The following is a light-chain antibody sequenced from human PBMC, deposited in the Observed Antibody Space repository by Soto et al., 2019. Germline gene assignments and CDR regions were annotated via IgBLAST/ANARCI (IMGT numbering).Light chain of an antibody. CDR2: AAS. CDR3: QQYVDWPRT. Sequence: DIQMTLSPSSLSSSVGDRVTIACRAGQGISTCLAWDQQEPGTGPKLLVYAASTLLSGVPSRFSGSGSGTVFTLTISSLQSDDFAVYCCQQYVDWPRTFGQGTKV. V-gene: IGKV1-27*01. CDR1: QGISTC. J-gene: IGKJ1*01.